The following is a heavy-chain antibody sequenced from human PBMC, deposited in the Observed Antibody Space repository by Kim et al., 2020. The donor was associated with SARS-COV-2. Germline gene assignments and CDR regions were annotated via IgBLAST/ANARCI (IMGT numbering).Heavy chain of an antibody. D-gene: IGHD2-2*01. CDR2: IIPIFGTA. J-gene: IGHJ6*02. CDR1: GGTFSSYA. Sequence: SVKVSCKASGGTFSSYAISWVRQAPGQGLEWMGGIIPIFGTANYAQKFQGRVTITADESTSTAYMELSSLRSEDTAVYYCARESEGDIVVVPAANYYYYGMDVWGQGTTVTVSS. V-gene: IGHV1-69*13. CDR3: ARESEGDIVVVPAANYYYYGMDV.